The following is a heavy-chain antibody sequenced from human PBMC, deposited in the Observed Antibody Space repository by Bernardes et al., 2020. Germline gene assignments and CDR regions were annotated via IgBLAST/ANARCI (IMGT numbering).Heavy chain of an antibody. V-gene: IGHV1-8*01. CDR2: MNPNSGNT. J-gene: IGHJ4*02. D-gene: IGHD6-19*01. CDR3: AGGWEYSSGWVFDQ. Sequence: ASVKVSCTASGYTFGTHDSNWVRQATGQGREWMARMNPNSGNTGYAQKFQGRVILTRDTSISTAYMELSSLRSEETTVYYCAGGWEYSSGWVFDQWGQGTLVTISS. CDR1: GYTFGTHD.